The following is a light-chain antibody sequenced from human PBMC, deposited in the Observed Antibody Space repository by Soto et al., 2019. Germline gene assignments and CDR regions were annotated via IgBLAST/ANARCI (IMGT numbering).Light chain of an antibody. J-gene: IGLJ1*01. V-gene: IGLV2-14*01. Sequence: QSALTQPASLSGSPGQSITISCTGTSSDVGRYNFVSWYQQHPGKASKLMIYDVSNRPSGISNRFSGSKSGNTASLTISGLQPEDEADYYCSSYTSSSTRVFGTGTKLTVL. CDR3: SSYTSSSTRV. CDR1: SSDVGRYNF. CDR2: DVS.